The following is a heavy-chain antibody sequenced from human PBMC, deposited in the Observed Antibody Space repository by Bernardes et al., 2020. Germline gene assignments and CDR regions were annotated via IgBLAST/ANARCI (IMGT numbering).Heavy chain of an antibody. CDR2: INHSGST. D-gene: IGHD4-17*01. CDR3: ARVDYGDEYYYYGMDV. CDR1: GGSFRGYY. V-gene: IGHV4-34*01. Sequence: SETLSLTCAVYGGSFRGYYWSWIRQPPGKGLEWIGEINHSGSTNYNPSLKSRVTISVDTSKNQFSLKLSSVTAADTAVYYCARVDYGDEYYYYGMDVWGQGTTVTVSS. J-gene: IGHJ6*02.